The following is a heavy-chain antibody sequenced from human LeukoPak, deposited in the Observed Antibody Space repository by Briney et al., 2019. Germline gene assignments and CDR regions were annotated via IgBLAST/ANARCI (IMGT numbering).Heavy chain of an antibody. Sequence: SETLSLTCAVYGGSFSGYYWSWIRQPPGKGLEWIGYIYYSGSTNYNPSLKSRVTISVDMSKNQFSLKLNSVTAADTAVYYCARGRAAAGTSVDYWGQGILVTVSS. CDR3: ARGRAAAGTSVDY. CDR1: GGSFSGYY. V-gene: IGHV4-59*01. CDR2: IYYSGST. D-gene: IGHD6-13*01. J-gene: IGHJ4*02.